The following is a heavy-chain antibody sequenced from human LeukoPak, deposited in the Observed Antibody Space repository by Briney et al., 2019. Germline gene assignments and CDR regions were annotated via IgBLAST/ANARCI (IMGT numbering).Heavy chain of an antibody. Sequence: GGSLRLSCAASGFTFSSFGMRWVRQAPGKGLEWVAVISYDGSNKYYADSVKGRFTTSRDNSKSTLYLQMHSLKTEDTAVYYCAKDGTGDYDTTDYYLLGHFQCWGQGTLVTVSS. V-gene: IGHV3-30*18. CDR2: ISYDGSNK. D-gene: IGHD3-22*01. CDR3: AKDGTGDYDTTDYYLLGHFQC. J-gene: IGHJ1*01. CDR1: GFTFSSFG.